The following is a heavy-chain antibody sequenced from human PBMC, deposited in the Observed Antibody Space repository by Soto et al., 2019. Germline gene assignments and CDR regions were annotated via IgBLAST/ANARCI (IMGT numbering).Heavy chain of an antibody. Sequence: QVQLVQSGAEVKKPGASVKVSCKASGYIFTNYDINWVRQATGQGLEYLGWINPNSGNTGYVQKFQGRVTMTRNTSINTAYMELNSRRSEDTAVYYCARCIKYGDCPRWFDPWGQATLVTVPS. CDR3: ARCIKYGDCPRWFDP. CDR1: GYIFTNYD. J-gene: IGHJ5*02. CDR2: INPNSGNT. V-gene: IGHV1-8*01. D-gene: IGHD4-17*01.